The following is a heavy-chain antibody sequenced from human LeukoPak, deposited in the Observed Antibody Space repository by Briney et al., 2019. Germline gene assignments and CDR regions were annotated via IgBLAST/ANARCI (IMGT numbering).Heavy chain of an antibody. Sequence: SETLSLTCTVSGGSISSYYWSWIRQPPGQGLEWIGYIYYSGSTNYNPSLKSRVTISVDTSKNQFSLKLSSVTAADTAVYYCARAGDIVVVPAALLGSAFDIWGQGTMVTVSS. CDR2: IYYSGST. CDR1: GGSISSYY. V-gene: IGHV4-59*01. CDR3: ARAGDIVVVPAALLGSAFDI. J-gene: IGHJ3*02. D-gene: IGHD2-2*01.